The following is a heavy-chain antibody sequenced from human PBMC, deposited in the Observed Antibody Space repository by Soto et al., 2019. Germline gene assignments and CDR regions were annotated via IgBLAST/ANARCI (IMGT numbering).Heavy chain of an antibody. D-gene: IGHD3-3*01. J-gene: IGHJ4*02. CDR3: ARWSYLDY. Sequence: PGGSLRLSCAASGFSLGGYALSWVRQAPGKGLEWVSTISGSDGKTFYADSVKGRFSISRDTSQSTLYLQMNSLRADDTAMYYCARWSYLDYWGQGTRVTVSS. CDR1: GFSLGGYA. V-gene: IGHV3-23*01. CDR2: ISGSDGKT.